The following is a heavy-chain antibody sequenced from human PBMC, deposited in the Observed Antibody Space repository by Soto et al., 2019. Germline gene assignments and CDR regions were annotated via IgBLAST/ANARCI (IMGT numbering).Heavy chain of an antibody. CDR3: AGSAGPGLGYAFDI. Sequence: QVQLQESGPGLVKPSETLSLTCTVSGGSISSYYWSWIRQPPGKGLEWIGYIYYSGSTNYNPSLKGRGTITVDTAKNQFPPKVSSVTGADTAVDYWAGSAGPGLGYAFDIWGQGTMVTVSS. CDR2: IYYSGST. CDR1: GGSISSYY. V-gene: IGHV4-59*01. D-gene: IGHD6-6*01. J-gene: IGHJ3*02.